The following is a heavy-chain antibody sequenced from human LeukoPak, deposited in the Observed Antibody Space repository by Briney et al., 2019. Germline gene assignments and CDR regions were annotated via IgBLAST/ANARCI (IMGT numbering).Heavy chain of an antibody. V-gene: IGHV3-23*01. D-gene: IGHD3-22*01. Sequence: GGSLRLSCAASRFTFSSYAMSWVRQAPGKGLEWVSRISGGSSTYYADSVKGRFTISRDNSKNTLYLQMNSLRAEDTAVYYCAKDYYDSSGYHPEYFQHWGQGTLVTVSS. CDR2: ISGGSST. CDR3: AKDYYDSSGYHPEYFQH. CDR1: RFTFSSYA. J-gene: IGHJ1*01.